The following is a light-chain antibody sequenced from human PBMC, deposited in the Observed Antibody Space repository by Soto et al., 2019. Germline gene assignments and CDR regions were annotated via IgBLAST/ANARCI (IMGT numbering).Light chain of an antibody. J-gene: IGLJ1*01. CDR1: SSDVGGYNY. CDR3: SSYTSSSLDYV. CDR2: EVS. Sequence: QSALTQPASVSGSPGQSITISCTGTSSDVGGYNYVSWYQQHPGKAPKLMIYEVSNRPSGVSNRFSGSKSGNTASLTISGLQAEDEAEYYCSSYTSSSLDYVFGTWTKLTVL. V-gene: IGLV2-14*01.